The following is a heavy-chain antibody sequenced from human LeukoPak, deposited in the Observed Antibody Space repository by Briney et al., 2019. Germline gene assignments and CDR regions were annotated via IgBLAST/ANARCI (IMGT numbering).Heavy chain of an antibody. CDR3: ASIPPFYYDSWSGVQYYMDV. CDR2: ISSSSSYI. Sequence: GGSLRLSCAASGFTFSSYSMNWVRQAPGKGLEWVSSISSSSSYIYYADSVKGRFTISRDNAKNSLYLQMNSLRAEDTAVYYCASIPPFYYDSWSGVQYYMDVWGKGTTVTVSS. J-gene: IGHJ6*03. V-gene: IGHV3-21*01. CDR1: GFTFSSYS. D-gene: IGHD3-3*01.